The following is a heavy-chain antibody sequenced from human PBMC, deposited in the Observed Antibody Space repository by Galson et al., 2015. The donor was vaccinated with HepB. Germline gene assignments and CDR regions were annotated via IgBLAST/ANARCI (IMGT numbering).Heavy chain of an antibody. Sequence: LSLTCTVSSGSISNNYWSWIRQPPGKGLEWIGYIYDTGNTNYNPSLESRVTISLDTSKNQFSLRLTSVTAADTAVYYCARGGPSSRWLDPWGQGILVTVSS. CDR3: ARGGPSSRWLDP. CDR2: IYDTGNT. V-gene: IGHV4-59*01. D-gene: IGHD6-6*01. CDR1: SGSISNNY. J-gene: IGHJ5*02.